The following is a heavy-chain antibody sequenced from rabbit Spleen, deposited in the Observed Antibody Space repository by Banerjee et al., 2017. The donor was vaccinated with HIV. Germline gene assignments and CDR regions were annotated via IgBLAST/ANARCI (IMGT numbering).Heavy chain of an antibody. J-gene: IGHJ4*01. CDR1: GFTLSSYY. CDR3: ARDGAGGSYFAL. Sequence: HLKESGGGLVQPGGSLKLSCTASGFTLSSYYMNWVRQAPGKGLDWIGYIDPVFGITYYANWVNGRFSISRENAQNTVLLQMTSLTAADTATYFCARDGAGGSYFALWGPGTLATVS. CDR2: IDPVFGIT. D-gene: IGHD8-1*01. V-gene: IGHV1S7*01.